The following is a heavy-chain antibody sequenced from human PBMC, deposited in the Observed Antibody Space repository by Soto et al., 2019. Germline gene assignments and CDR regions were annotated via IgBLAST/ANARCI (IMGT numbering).Heavy chain of an antibody. CDR1: GGSISSYY. CDR3: ARGGGHADLDY. V-gene: IGHV4-59*01. J-gene: IGHJ4*02. D-gene: IGHD2-15*01. CDR2: IYYSGST. Sequence: SETLSLTCTVSGGSISSYYWSWIRQPPGKGLEWIGYIYYSGSTNYNPSLKSRVTISVDTSKNQFSLKLSSVTAADTAVYYCARGGGHADLDYWGQGTLVTVSS.